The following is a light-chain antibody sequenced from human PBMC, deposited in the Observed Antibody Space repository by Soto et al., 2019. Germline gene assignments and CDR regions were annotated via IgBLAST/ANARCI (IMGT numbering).Light chain of an antibody. V-gene: IGLV1-40*01. CDR1: SSNIGAGYD. Sequence: QSVLTQPPSVSGAPGQRVTISCTGSSSNIGAGYDVHWYQQLPGTAPKLVIFDVNKRPSGVPDRFSGSKSGNTASLTISGLQAEDEADYYCCSYIGHYIYVFGTGTKVTVL. J-gene: IGLJ1*01. CDR2: DVN. CDR3: CSYIGHYIYV.